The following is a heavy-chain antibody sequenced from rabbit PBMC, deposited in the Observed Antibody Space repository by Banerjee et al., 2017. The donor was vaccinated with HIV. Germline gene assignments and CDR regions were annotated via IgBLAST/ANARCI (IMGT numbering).Heavy chain of an antibody. Sequence: QQQLEESGGGLVKPGGTLTLTCKASGIDFSSYYYMCWVRQAPGKGLEWIGCIYADNNNITYYANWVNGRFTVSKTSSTTVTLQMTSLTAADTATYFCARSLYAGYDAYGYVTLLNLWGQGTLVTVS. D-gene: IGHD6-1*01. CDR1: GIDFSSYYY. CDR3: ARSLYAGYDAYGYVTLLNL. CDR2: IYADNNNIT. V-gene: IGHV1S45*01. J-gene: IGHJ4*01.